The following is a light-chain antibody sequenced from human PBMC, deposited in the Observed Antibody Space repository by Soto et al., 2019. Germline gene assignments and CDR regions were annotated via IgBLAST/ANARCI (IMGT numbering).Light chain of an antibody. CDR1: SSDVGGYNF. Sequence: QSALTQTASVSGSPGQSITMSCTGTSSDVGGYNFVSWYQQHPGKAPKLIIYEVTNRPSGVSIRFSGSESGNTASLTVSGLQVEDEANYYCSSYTTSSTVVFGGGTKLTVL. V-gene: IGLV2-14*01. CDR2: EVT. J-gene: IGLJ2*01. CDR3: SSYTTSSTVV.